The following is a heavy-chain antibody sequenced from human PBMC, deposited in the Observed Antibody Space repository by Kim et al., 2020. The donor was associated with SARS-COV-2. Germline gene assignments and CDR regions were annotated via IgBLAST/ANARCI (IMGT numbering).Heavy chain of an antibody. CDR3: TTYCSGGSCYSSSGY. D-gene: IGHD2-15*01. Sequence: APVKGRFTISRDNSKNTLCLKMNSLKTEETAVYYCTTYCSGGSCYSSSGYWGQGTLVTVTS. J-gene: IGHJ4*02. V-gene: IGHV3-15*01.